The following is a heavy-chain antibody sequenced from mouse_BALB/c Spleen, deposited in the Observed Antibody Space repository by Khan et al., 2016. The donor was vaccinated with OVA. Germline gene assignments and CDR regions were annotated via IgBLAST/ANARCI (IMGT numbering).Heavy chain of an antibody. V-gene: IGHV5-9-3*01. CDR1: GFTFSSYA. J-gene: IGHJ2*01. Sequence: VQLKESGGGLVKPGGSLKVSCAASGFTFSSYAMSWVRQTPEKRLEWVATISSGGSLTYYPDSVQGRFTISRDNGKNTLYLLMSSLRSEDTAMYYGVRVYFGYFDYWGQGTTLTVSS. D-gene: IGHD2-1*01. CDR2: ISSGGSLT. CDR3: VRVYFGYFDY.